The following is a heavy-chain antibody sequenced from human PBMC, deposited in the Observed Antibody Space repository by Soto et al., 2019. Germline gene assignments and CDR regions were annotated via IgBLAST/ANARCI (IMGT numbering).Heavy chain of an antibody. V-gene: IGHV1-3*01. Sequence: ASVKVSCKASGYTFTSYAMHWVRQAPGQRLEWMGWINAGNGNTKYSQKFQGRVTITRDTSASTAYMELSSLRSEDTAVYYCARGYSSRWGWFDPWGQGTLVTVSS. CDR2: INAGNGNT. J-gene: IGHJ5*02. D-gene: IGHD6-13*01. CDR3: ARGYSSRWGWFDP. CDR1: GYTFTSYA.